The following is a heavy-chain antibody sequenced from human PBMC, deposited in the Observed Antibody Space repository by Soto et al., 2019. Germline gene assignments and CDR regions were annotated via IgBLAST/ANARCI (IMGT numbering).Heavy chain of an antibody. Sequence: QVQLVQSGAEVKKPGASVKVSCKASGYTFTSYDINWVRQATGQGLEWMGWMNPNSGNTGYAQKFQGRVTMTRNTSISTAYMELSSLRSEDTAVYYCARRRGSYSPEGYYYYYMDVCGKGTTVTVSS. CDR2: MNPNSGNT. J-gene: IGHJ6*03. V-gene: IGHV1-8*01. D-gene: IGHD4-4*01. CDR3: ARRRGSYSPEGYYYYYMDV. CDR1: GYTFTSYD.